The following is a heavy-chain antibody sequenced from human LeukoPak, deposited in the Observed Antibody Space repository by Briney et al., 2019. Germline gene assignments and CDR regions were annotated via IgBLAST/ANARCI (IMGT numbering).Heavy chain of an antibody. CDR3: ARALYSSSSPYFDY. CDR1: GFTVSNNY. Sequence: GGSLRLSCAASGFTVSNNYMNWVRQAPGKGLEWVSLTYSGGTTYYADSVKGRFTISRDNAKNSLYLQMNSLRAEDTAVYYCARALYSSSSPYFDYWGQGTLVAVSS. CDR2: TYSGGTT. V-gene: IGHV3-53*01. J-gene: IGHJ4*02. D-gene: IGHD6-13*01.